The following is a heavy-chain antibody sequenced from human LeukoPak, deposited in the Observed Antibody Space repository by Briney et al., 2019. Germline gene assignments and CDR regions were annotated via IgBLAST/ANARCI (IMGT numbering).Heavy chain of an antibody. V-gene: IGHV3-74*01. CDR3: ARPTVVAAALKY. CDR1: GFTFSSYW. CDR2: INSDGSST. D-gene: IGHD6-13*01. J-gene: IGHJ4*02. Sequence: PGGSLRLSCAASGFTFSSYWMHWVRQAPGKGLVWVSRINSDGSSTSYADSVKGRFTISRDNAKNTLYLQMNSLRAEDTAVCYCARPTVVAAALKYWGQGTLVTVSS.